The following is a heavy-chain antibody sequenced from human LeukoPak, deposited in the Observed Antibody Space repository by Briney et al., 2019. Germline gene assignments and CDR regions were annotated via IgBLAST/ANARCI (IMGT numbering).Heavy chain of an antibody. Sequence: ASAKVSCKASGGTFSSYAISWVRQAPGQGLEWMGGIIPIFGTANYAQKFQGRVTMTTDTSTSTAYMELRSLRSDDTAVYYCARERSGPSDYWGQGTLVTVSS. V-gene: IGHV1-69*05. CDR2: IIPIFGTA. CDR3: ARERSGPSDY. CDR1: GGTFSSYA. J-gene: IGHJ4*02. D-gene: IGHD2-15*01.